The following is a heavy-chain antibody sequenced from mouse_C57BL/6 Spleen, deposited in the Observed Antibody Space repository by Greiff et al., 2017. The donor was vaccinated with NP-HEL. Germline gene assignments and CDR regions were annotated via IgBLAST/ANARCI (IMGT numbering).Heavy chain of an antibody. Sequence: QVQLQQPGAELVRPGSSVKLSCKASGYTFTSYWMHWVKQRPIQGLEWIGNIDPSDSETHYNQKFKDKATLTVDKSSSTAYMQLSSLTSEDSAVYYCASGMHYYGSSPYYFDYWGQGTTLTVSS. CDR3: ASGMHYYGSSPYYFDY. CDR2: IDPSDSET. J-gene: IGHJ2*01. D-gene: IGHD1-1*01. V-gene: IGHV1-52*01. CDR1: GYTFTSYW.